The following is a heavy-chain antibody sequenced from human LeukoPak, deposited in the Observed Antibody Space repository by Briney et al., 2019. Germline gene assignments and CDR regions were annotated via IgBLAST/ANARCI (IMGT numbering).Heavy chain of an antibody. CDR1: GFTFDDYA. J-gene: IGHJ4*02. Sequence: GGSLRLSCAASGFTFDDYALHWVRQAPGKGLEWVSTITWSGATIGYADSVKGRFTISRDNAKNSLYLQMNSLRAEDTAFYCCARSCTAGGRGADYWGQGTLVTVSS. V-gene: IGHV3-9*01. D-gene: IGHD3-16*01. CDR2: ITWSGATI. CDR3: ARSCTAGGRGADY.